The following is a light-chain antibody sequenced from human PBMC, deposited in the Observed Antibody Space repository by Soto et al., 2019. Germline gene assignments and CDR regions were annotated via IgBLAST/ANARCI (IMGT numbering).Light chain of an antibody. Sequence: EIVMTQSPATLSVSPGGRATLSCRASQSISDTLAWYQQKPGQAPRPLIYSASRRATGFPARFSGSGSGTDFTLTISSLQSEDFAVYYCQQYNNWPWTFGQGTKVEIK. CDR2: SAS. J-gene: IGKJ1*01. V-gene: IGKV3-15*01. CDR3: QQYNNWPWT. CDR1: QSISDT.